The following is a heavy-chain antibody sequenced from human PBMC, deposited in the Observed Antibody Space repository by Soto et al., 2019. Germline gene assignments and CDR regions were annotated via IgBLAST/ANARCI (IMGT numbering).Heavy chain of an antibody. J-gene: IGHJ6*02. V-gene: IGHV4-31*03. D-gene: IGHD5-18*01. CDR3: ARADGDTAMVPYGMDV. CDR1: GGSISSGGYY. CDR2: IYYSGST. Sequence: QVQLQESGPGLVKPSQTLSLTCTVSGGSISSGGYYWSWIRQHPGKGLEWIGYIYYSGSTYYNPSLNSRVTISVDTSKNQFSLKLSSVTAADTAVYYCARADGDTAMVPYGMDVWGQGTTVTVSS.